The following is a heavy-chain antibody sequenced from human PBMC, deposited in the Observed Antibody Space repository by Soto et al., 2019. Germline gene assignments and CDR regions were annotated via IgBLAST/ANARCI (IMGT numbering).Heavy chain of an antibody. Sequence: SVKVSCKASGGTFSSYAISWVRQAPGQGLEWMGGIIPIFGTANYAQKFQGRVTITADESTSTAYMELSSLRSEDMAVYYCARSLDYYDFWTALYYYYYGMDVWGQGTTVTVSS. V-gene: IGHV1-69*13. CDR3: ARSLDYYDFWTALYYYYYGMDV. CDR1: GGTFSSYA. CDR2: IIPIFGTA. J-gene: IGHJ6*02. D-gene: IGHD3-3*01.